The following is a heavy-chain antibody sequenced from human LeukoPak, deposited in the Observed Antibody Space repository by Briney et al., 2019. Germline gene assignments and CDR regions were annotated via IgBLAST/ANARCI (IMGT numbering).Heavy chain of an antibody. V-gene: IGHV3-30*03. J-gene: IGHJ6*03. CDR3: ARGARFGSFLNLDYYYYMDV. CDR1: GFTFSSYG. D-gene: IGHD3-10*01. CDR2: ISYDGSNK. Sequence: PGGSLRLSCAASGFTFSSYGMHWVRQAPGKGLEWVAVISYDGSNKYYADSVKGRFTISRDNSKNTLYLQMNSLRAEDTAVYYCARGARFGSFLNLDYYYYMDVWGKGTTVTVSS.